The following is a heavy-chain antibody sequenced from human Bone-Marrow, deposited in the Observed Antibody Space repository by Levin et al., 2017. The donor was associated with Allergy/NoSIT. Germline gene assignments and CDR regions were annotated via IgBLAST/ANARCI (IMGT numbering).Heavy chain of an antibody. V-gene: IGHV3-9*01. Sequence: HAGGSLRLSCTASGFTFDDFPMHWVRQAPGKGLEWVSGISWNSGSIGYAASVKGRFTISRDNAKNSLYLQMNSLRPEDTALYFCAKASRVETSYYYFDYWGQGTLVTVSS. CDR3: AKASRVETSYYYFDY. D-gene: IGHD5-18*01. J-gene: IGHJ4*02. CDR1: GFTFDDFP. CDR2: ISWNSGSI.